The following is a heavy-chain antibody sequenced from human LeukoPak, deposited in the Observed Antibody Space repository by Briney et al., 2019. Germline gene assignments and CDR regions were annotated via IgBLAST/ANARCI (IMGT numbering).Heavy chain of an antibody. Sequence: SETLSLTCIVSGGSISSYYWSWIRQPAGKGLEWIGRIYTSGSTNYNPSLKSRVTISVDTSKNQFFLKLSSVTAADTAVYYCARKSRSGRPMVWGQGTLVTVSS. J-gene: IGHJ4*02. CDR3: ARKSRSGRPMV. CDR2: IYTSGST. CDR1: GGSISSYY. V-gene: IGHV4-4*07. D-gene: IGHD3-10*01.